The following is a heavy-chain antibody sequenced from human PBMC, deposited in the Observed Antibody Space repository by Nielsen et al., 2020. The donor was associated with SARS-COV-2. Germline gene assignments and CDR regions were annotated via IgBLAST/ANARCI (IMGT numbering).Heavy chain of an antibody. V-gene: IGHV3-53*01. J-gene: IGHJ6*03. CDR2: IYSGGST. CDR3: ARVDGVARLYYMDV. CDR1: GFTVSSNY. D-gene: IGHD2-15*01. Sequence: ESLKISCAASGFTVSSNYMSWVRQAPGKGLEWVSVIYSGGSTYYADSVKGRFTISRDNSKNTLYLQMNSLRAEDTAVYYCARVDGVARLYYMDVWGKGTTVTVSS.